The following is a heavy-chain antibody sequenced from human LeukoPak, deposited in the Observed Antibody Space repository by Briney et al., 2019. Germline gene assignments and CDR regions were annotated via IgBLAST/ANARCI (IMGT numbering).Heavy chain of an antibody. D-gene: IGHD4-11*01. CDR1: GYSISSGYY. V-gene: IGHV4-61*01. CDR3: ARASVTYYYYYYMDV. Sequence: SETLSLTCTVSGYSISSGYYWGWIRQPPGKGLEWIGYIYYSGSTNYNPSLKSRVTISVDTSKNQFSLKLGSVTAADTAVYYCARASVTYYYYYYMDVWGKGTTVTVSS. CDR2: IYYSGST. J-gene: IGHJ6*03.